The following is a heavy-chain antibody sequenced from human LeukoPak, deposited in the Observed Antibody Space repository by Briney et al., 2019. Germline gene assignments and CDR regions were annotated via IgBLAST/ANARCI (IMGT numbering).Heavy chain of an antibody. Sequence: SETLSLTCTVSGASISSSTYYWGWIRQPPGKGLEWIGSASYSGNTYYNPSLKSRVTILVDTSKNQFTLKMTSVTAADTAVYYCARDQYYDVSTYYEIDYWGQGTLVTVSS. CDR1: GASISSSTYY. J-gene: IGHJ4*02. V-gene: IGHV4-39*06. CDR2: ASYSGNT. D-gene: IGHD3-22*01. CDR3: ARDQYYDVSTYYEIDY.